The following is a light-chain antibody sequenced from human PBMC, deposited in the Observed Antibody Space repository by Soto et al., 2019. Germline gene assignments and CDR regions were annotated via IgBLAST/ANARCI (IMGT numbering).Light chain of an antibody. CDR3: QHRSWPPFT. Sequence: EIVLTQSPATLSLSPLEIATLSFMASQSVSSNLAWYQQKPVQATSLLFGAASNGATSIPAMSSGRGSRTVFTLTSSIQAEDFVVYYCCQHRSWPPFTFGQGTKVDIK. J-gene: IGKJ2*01. CDR2: AAS. V-gene: IGKV3-11*01. CDR1: QSVSSN.